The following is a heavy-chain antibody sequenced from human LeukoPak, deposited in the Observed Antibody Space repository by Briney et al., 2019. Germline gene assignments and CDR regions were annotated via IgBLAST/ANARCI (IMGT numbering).Heavy chain of an antibody. CDR3: ARDPGGSCYGGCSEYFQH. V-gene: IGHV1-69*05. D-gene: IGHD2-15*01. J-gene: IGHJ1*01. Sequence: GASVKVSCKASGGTFSCYAISWVRQAPGQGLEWMGGIIPIFGTANYAQKFQGRVTITTDESTSTAYMELSSLRSEDTAVYYCARDPGGSCYGGCSEYFQHWGQGTLVTVSS. CDR1: GGTFSCYA. CDR2: IIPIFGTA.